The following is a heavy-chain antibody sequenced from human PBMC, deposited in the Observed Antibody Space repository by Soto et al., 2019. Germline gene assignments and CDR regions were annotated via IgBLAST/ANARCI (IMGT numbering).Heavy chain of an antibody. Sequence: GGSLRLSCAASGFTFSSYGMSWVRQAPGKGLEWVSGISASGGSTDYADSVKGRFTFSRDNSKNTVYLQMNSLRAEDSALYYCAKVLTEWYRSSFGAFDIWGQGTMVTVSS. CDR2: ISASGGST. CDR1: GFTFSSYG. D-gene: IGHD2-2*01. V-gene: IGHV3-23*01. J-gene: IGHJ3*02. CDR3: AKVLTEWYRSSFGAFDI.